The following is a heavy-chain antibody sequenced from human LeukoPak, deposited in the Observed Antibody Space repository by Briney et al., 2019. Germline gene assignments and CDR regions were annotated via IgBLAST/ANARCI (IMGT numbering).Heavy chain of an antibody. Sequence: GASVKVSCKASGGTFSSYAISWVRQAPGQGLEWMGGIIPIFGTANYAQKFQGRVTITADESTSTAYMELSSLRSEDTAVYYCASKLVVPADRYYYYGMDVWAKGPRSPSP. CDR2: IIPIFGTA. CDR1: GGTFSSYA. D-gene: IGHD2-2*01. V-gene: IGHV1-69*01. J-gene: IGHJ6*02. CDR3: ASKLVVPADRYYYYGMDV.